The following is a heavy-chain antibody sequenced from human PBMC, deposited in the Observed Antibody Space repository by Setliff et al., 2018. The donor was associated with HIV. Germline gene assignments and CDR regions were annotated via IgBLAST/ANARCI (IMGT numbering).Heavy chain of an antibody. J-gene: IGHJ4*02. V-gene: IGHV3-23*01. D-gene: IGHD3-22*01. CDR3: ARSDHSSGYYYNFDY. CDR2: ISGSGGT. CDR1: GLSFSSYV. Sequence: GGSLRLSCAASGLSFSSYVMSWVRQAPGKGLEWVSGISGSGGTNSAQKFQGRVTMTRDTSISTAYMVLSRLRSDDTAVYYCARSDHSSGYYYNFDYWGQGTLVTVSS.